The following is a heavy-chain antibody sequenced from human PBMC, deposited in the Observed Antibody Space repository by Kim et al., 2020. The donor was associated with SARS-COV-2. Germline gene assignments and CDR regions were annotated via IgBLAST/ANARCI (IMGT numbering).Heavy chain of an antibody. J-gene: IGHJ4*02. CDR3: ARNDILTGYPPDY. D-gene: IGHD3-9*01. Sequence: YHPSLKSRVTISIDPSKNQFSLKVTSVTAADTAVYYCARNDILTGYPPDYWGQGTLVTVSS. V-gene: IGHV4-34*01.